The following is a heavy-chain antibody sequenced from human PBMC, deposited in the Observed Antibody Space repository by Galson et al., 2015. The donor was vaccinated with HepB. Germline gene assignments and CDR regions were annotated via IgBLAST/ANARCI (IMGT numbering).Heavy chain of an antibody. J-gene: IGHJ4*02. Sequence: SVKVSCKAPGGTFNNYAINWVRRAPGQGLEWMGEIIPIFGTAKYAQKFQGRVTLTADESTSTAYMELSSLRSEDTAVYYCARRLRPTYYSDGYQGFDYWGQGTLVTVSS. CDR3: ARRLRPTYYSDGYQGFDY. CDR1: GGTFNNYA. CDR2: IIPIFGTA. D-gene: IGHD3-22*01. V-gene: IGHV1-69*13.